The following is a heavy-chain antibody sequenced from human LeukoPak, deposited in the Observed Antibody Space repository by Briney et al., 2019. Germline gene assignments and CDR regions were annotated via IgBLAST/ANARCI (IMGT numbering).Heavy chain of an antibody. V-gene: IGHV5-51*01. Sequence: GESLQISCQGSGSRFSIYWIAWVRHLPGRGLEWMGIIYPDDSDTRYSPSFQGQVTISADKSISTAYLQWSSLKASDTAMYYCARLGGPVSEHCFDHWGQGTLVTLSS. CDR3: ARLGGPVSEHCFDH. J-gene: IGHJ4*02. CDR2: IYPDDSDT. CDR1: GSRFSIYW. D-gene: IGHD5/OR15-5a*01.